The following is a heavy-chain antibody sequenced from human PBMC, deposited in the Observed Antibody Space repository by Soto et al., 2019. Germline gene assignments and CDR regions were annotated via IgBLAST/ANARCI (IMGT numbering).Heavy chain of an antibody. CDR3: ARDFEGSYGYGPFEY. V-gene: IGHV3-7*03. CDR2: IKQDGSEK. Sequence: EVQLVESGGGLVQPGGSLRLSCAASGFTFSRYWMSWVRQAPRKGLEWVANIKQDGSEKYYVDSVKGRFTISRDNAKSSVYRQMNGLRAEDTAVYYCARDFEGSYGYGPFEYWGQGTLVTVSS. D-gene: IGHD5-18*01. J-gene: IGHJ4*02. CDR1: GFTFSRYW.